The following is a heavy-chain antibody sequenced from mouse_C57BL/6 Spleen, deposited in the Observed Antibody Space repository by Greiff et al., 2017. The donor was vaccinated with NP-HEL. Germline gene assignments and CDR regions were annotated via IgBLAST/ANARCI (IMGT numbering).Heavy chain of an antibody. D-gene: IGHD1-1*01. CDR1: GYSITSGYY. Sequence: EVQLQQSGPGLVKPSQSLSLTCSVTGYSITSGYYWNWIRQFPGNKLEWMGYISYDGSNNYNPSLKNRISITRDTSKNQFFLKLNSVTTEDTATYYCASDDYYGSRGYYAMDYWGQGTSVTVSS. CDR3: ASDDYYGSRGYYAMDY. CDR2: ISYDGSN. V-gene: IGHV3-6*01. J-gene: IGHJ4*01.